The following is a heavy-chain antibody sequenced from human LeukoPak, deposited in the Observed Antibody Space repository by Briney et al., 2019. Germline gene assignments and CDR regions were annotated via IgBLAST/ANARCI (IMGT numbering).Heavy chain of an antibody. D-gene: IGHD3-3*02. J-gene: IGHJ5*02. V-gene: IGHV4-31*03. CDR3: AREHSGHWFDP. CDR2: IYYSGGT. CDR1: GGSISSGAYY. Sequence: SETLSLTCSVSGGSISSGAYYWTWIRQHPEKGLEWIGYIYYSGGTYYNPSLKSRVIMSLDTSKNQFSLKLSSVTAADTAVYYCAREHSGHWFDPWGQGTLVTVSS.